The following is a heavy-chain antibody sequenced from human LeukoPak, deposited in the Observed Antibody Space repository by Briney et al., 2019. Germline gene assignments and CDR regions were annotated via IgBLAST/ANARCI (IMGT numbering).Heavy chain of an antibody. Sequence: ASVKVSCKASGYTFTSYGISWVRQAPGQGLECMGWISTYNGNTNYAQKLQGRVTMTTDTSTSTAYMELRSLRSDDTAVYYCARDESVTGALDYWGQGTLVTVSS. V-gene: IGHV1-18*01. CDR1: GYTFTSYG. CDR3: ARDESVTGALDY. D-gene: IGHD6-19*01. CDR2: ISTYNGNT. J-gene: IGHJ4*02.